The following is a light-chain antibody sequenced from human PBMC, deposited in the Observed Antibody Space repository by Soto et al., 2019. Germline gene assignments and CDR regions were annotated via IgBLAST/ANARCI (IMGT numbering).Light chain of an antibody. V-gene: IGLV2-14*03. Sequence: QSALTQPASVSGSPGQSITISCSGTSSDIGVYNHVSWYQQQPGKAPKLMIYHVSFRPSRVSNRFSGSKSDNTASLTISGLQAEDEADYYCISYTNSGVVFGGGTKLTVL. CDR1: SSDIGVYNH. J-gene: IGLJ2*01. CDR3: ISYTNSGVV. CDR2: HVS.